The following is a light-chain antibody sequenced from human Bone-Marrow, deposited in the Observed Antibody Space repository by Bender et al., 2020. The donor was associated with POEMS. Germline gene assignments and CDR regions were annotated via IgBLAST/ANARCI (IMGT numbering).Light chain of an antibody. V-gene: IGLV2-14*02. CDR1: SSDVGSYGL. CDR3: SSYTSTNNFCV. J-gene: IGLJ1*01. CDR2: EGS. Sequence: QSALTQPASVSGSPGQSITVSCTGASSDVGSYGLVSWYHQHPGKAPKLVLYEGSQRPSGVSNRFSGSLSGNTASLNISGLQADDEADYYCSSYTSTNNFCVCGNGTTVTVL.